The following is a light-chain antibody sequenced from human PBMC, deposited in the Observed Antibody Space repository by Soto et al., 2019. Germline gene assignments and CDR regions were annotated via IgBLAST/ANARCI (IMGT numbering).Light chain of an antibody. V-gene: IGLV2-14*01. CDR3: SSYAGSYTLV. CDR2: EVS. J-gene: IGLJ1*01. Sequence: QSALTQPASVSGSPGQSITISCTGTSSDVGGYNYVSWSQQHPGKAPKLIIYEVSNRPSGVSNRFSGSKSGNTASLTISGLQAEDEADYYCSSYAGSYTLVFGTGTKVTVL. CDR1: SSDVGGYNY.